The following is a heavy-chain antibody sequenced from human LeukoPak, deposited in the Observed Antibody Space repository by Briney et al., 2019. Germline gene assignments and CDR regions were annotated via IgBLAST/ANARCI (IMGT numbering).Heavy chain of an antibody. Sequence: PGGSLRLSCAASGFTVSSNEMSWVRQAPGKGLEWVSSISGGSTYYADSRKGRFTISRDNSKNTLHLQMNSLRAEDTAVYYCAKDQGVKSGSYFWVSKHEFDYWGQGTLVTVSS. CDR1: GFTVSSNE. CDR2: ISGGST. V-gene: IGHV3-38-3*01. CDR3: AKDQGVKSGSYFWVSKHEFDY. D-gene: IGHD1-26*01. J-gene: IGHJ4*02.